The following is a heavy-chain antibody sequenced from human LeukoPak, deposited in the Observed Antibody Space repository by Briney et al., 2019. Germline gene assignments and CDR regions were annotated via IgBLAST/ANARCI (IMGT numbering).Heavy chain of an antibody. CDR2: IYYSGTT. J-gene: IGHJ4*02. CDR1: GGSISSYY. V-gene: IGHV4-59*01. D-gene: IGHD6-13*01. CDR3: ARGPGIAAAGTQDFDY. Sequence: SETLSLTCTVSGGSISSYYWSWIRQPPGKGLEWIGYIYYSGTTNYNPSLKSRVTISVDTSRNQFSLMVSSVTAADTAVYYCARGPGIAAAGTQDFDYWGQGTLVTVSS.